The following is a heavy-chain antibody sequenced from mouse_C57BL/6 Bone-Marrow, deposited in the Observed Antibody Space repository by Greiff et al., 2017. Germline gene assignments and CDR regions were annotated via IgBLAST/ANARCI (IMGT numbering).Heavy chain of an antibody. V-gene: IGHV5-6*01. Sequence: EVKLVESGGDLVKPGGSLKLSCAASGFTFSSYGMSWVRQTPDKRLEWVATISSGGSYTYYPDSVRGRFTISRENAKNTLYLQMSSLKSEDRAMYYCASNRYDGSGFAYWGQGTLVTVSA. CDR2: ISSGGSYT. CDR1: GFTFSSYG. CDR3: ASNRYDGSGFAY. J-gene: IGHJ3*01. D-gene: IGHD1-1*01.